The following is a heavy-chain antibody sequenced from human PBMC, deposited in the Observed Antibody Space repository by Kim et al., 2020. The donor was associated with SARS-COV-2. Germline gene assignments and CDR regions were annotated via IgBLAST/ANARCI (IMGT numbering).Heavy chain of an antibody. CDR3: ARPSEEGYSSGWYTVGGAFDI. CDR1: GFTFDDYG. J-gene: IGHJ3*02. CDR2: INWNGGST. D-gene: IGHD6-19*01. V-gene: IGHV3-20*01. Sequence: GGSLKLSCAASGFTFDDYGMSWVRQAPGKGLEWVSGINWNGGSTGYADSVKGRFTISRDNAKNSLYLQMNSLRAEDTALYHCARPSEEGYSSGWYTVGGAFDIWGQGTMVTVSS.